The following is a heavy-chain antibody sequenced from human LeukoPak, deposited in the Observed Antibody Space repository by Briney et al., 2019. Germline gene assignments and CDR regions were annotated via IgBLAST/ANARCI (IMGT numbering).Heavy chain of an antibody. J-gene: IGHJ4*02. D-gene: IGHD2-15*01. V-gene: IGHV3-23*01. Sequence: PGGSLRLSCAASGFTFSSYSMNWVRQAPGKGLEWVSAISGSGGSTYYADSVTGRFTISGDNSKNTLYLQMNSLRAEDTAVYYCAKDDCSGGSCYPVWGQGTLVTVSS. CDR1: GFTFSSYS. CDR2: ISGSGGST. CDR3: AKDDCSGGSCYPV.